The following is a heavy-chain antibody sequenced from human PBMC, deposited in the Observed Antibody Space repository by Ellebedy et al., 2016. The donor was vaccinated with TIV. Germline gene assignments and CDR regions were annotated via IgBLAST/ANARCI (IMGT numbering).Heavy chain of an antibody. Sequence: ASVKVSCXASGYTFTSYGISWVRQAPGQGLEWMGWISAYNGNTNYAQKLQGRVTMTTDTSTSTAYMELRSLRSDDTAVYYCARDYTGYSSGQPGYWGQGTLVTVSS. CDR2: ISAYNGNT. J-gene: IGHJ4*02. D-gene: IGHD6-19*01. CDR3: ARDYTGYSSGQPGY. CDR1: GYTFTSYG. V-gene: IGHV1-18*01.